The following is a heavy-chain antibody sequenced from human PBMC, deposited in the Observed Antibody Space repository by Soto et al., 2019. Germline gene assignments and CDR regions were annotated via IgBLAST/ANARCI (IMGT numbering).Heavy chain of an antibody. CDR3: ARSGRPFGDYYYGMDV. D-gene: IGHD1-26*01. V-gene: IGHV3-23*01. CDR1: GFTFSSYA. Sequence: EVQLLESGGGLVQPGGSLRLSCAASGFTFSSYAMSWVRQAPGKGLEWVSAISGSGGSTYYADSVKGRFTISRDNSKNTLYLQMNSLRAEDTAVYYCARSGRPFGDYYYGMDVWGQGTTVTVSS. CDR2: ISGSGGST. J-gene: IGHJ6*02.